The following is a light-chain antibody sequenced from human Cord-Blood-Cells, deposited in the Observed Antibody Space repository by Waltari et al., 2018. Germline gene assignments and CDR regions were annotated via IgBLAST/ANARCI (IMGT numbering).Light chain of an antibody. CDR1: QSVLYSSNNKNY. J-gene: IGKJ2*01. V-gene: IGKV4-1*01. Sequence: DIVMTQSPDSLAVSLGARATINCKSSQSVLYSSNNKNYLAWYHQKPGQPPKLLIYWASTRESGVPDRFRGSGSGTDFTLTISSLQAEDVAVYYCQQYYSTPYTFGQGTKLEIK. CDR3: QQYYSTPYT. CDR2: WAS.